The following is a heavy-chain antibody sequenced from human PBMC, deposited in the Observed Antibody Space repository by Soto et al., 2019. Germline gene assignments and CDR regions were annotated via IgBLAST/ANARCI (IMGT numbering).Heavy chain of an antibody. D-gene: IGHD3-10*01. V-gene: IGHV3-21*04. CDR2: ISSTTNYI. CDR1: GFTFTRYS. J-gene: IGHJ4*02. Sequence: GGSLRLSCAASGFTFTRYSMNWVRQAPGKGLEWVSSISSTTNYIYYGDSMKGRFTISRDNAKNTLYLQMNSLRVEDAAIYYCAKASGESYPGSRVFDYWGQGTRVTVSS. CDR3: AKASGESYPGSRVFDY.